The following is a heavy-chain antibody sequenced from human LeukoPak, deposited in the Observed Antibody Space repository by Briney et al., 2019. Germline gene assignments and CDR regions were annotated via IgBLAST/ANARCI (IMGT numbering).Heavy chain of an antibody. CDR3: YGIRLGDGFDI. CDR2: IYSGGFT. J-gene: IGHJ3*02. Sequence: GGSLRLSCAASGVTVSSNYMGWVRQAPGKGQEWVSVIYSGGFTSYADSVKGRFTISRDSSKNTLYLQMNSLRAEDTAVYYCYGIRLGDGFDIWGQRTMVIVSS. V-gene: IGHV3-53*01. CDR1: GVTVSSNY. D-gene: IGHD3-16*01.